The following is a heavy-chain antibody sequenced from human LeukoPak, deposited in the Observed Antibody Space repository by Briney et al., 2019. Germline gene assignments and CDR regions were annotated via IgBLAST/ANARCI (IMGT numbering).Heavy chain of an antibody. CDR1: GFTFSSYG. V-gene: IGHV3-33*01. CDR2: IWYDGSNK. J-gene: IGHJ4*02. CDR3: ARGDYYDSSGPIDY. D-gene: IGHD3-22*01. Sequence: GGSLRLSCAASGFTFSSYGRHWVRQAPGKGLEWVAVIWYDGSNKYYADSVKGRFTISRDNSKNTLYLQMNSLRAEDTAVYYCARGDYYDSSGPIDYWGQGTLVTVSS.